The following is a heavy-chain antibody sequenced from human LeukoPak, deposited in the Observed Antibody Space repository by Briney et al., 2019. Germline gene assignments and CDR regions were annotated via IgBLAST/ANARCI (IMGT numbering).Heavy chain of an antibody. D-gene: IGHD6-6*01. CDR3: ARIVTYSSSFDY. J-gene: IGHJ4*02. V-gene: IGHV4-38-2*02. CDR1: GYSISSGYY. CDR2: IYHSGST. Sequence: PSETLSLTCTVSGYSISSGYYWGWIRQPPGKGLEWIGSIYHSGSTYYNPSLKSRVTISVDTSKNQSSLKLSSVTAADTAVYYCARIVTYSSSFDYWGQGTLVTVSS.